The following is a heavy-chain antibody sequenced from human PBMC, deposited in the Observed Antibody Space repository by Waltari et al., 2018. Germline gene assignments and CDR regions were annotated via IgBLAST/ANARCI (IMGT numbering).Heavy chain of an antibody. D-gene: IGHD3-3*01. V-gene: IGHV1-2*02. CDR3: GREIGVSWRVVDY. Sequence: QVQLVQSGAEVKKPGASVKVSCKAPGYTFTGYYIHWVRQAPGQGLEWMGWINPNSGGANYAKRFLGRVTMTRDTSISTAYMELNSLRSDDTALYYCGREIGVSWRVVDYWGQGTLVTVSS. CDR1: GYTFTGYY. CDR2: INPNSGGA. J-gene: IGHJ4*02.